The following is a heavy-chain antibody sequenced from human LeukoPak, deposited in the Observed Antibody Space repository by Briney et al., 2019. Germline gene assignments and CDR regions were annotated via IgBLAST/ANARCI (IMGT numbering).Heavy chain of an antibody. D-gene: IGHD6-19*01. CDR1: GFTFSSYE. J-gene: IGHJ5*02. CDR2: ISSSGSTI. V-gene: IGHV3-48*03. CDR3: AKTWGRAIAVAGTPHWFDP. Sequence: PGGSLRLSCAASGFTFSSYEMNWVRQAPGKGLEWVSYISSSGSTIYYADSVKGRFTISRDNSKNTLYLQMNSLRAEDTAVYYCAKTWGRAIAVAGTPHWFDPWDQGTLVTVSS.